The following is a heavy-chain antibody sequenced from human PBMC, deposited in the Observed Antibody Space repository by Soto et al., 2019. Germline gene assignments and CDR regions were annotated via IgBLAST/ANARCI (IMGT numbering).Heavy chain of an antibody. Sequence: EVQLVESEGGLVQRGGSLRLSCAASGFTFNYYWMHWVRQAPGQGLVWVSHIHSDGSTTTYADSVKGRFTISRDNAKNTLYLQMNSLRAEDTAVYCCVRGEKGGFDLWGQGTTVTVSS. D-gene: IGHD2-15*01. CDR2: IHSDGSTT. V-gene: IGHV3-74*01. J-gene: IGHJ3*01. CDR3: VRGEKGGFDL. CDR1: GFTFNYYW.